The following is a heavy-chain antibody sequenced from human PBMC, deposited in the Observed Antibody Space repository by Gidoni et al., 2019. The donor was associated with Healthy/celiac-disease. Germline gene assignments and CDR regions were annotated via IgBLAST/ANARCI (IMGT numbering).Heavy chain of an antibody. J-gene: IGHJ1*01. V-gene: IGHV4-61*02. CDR2: IYTSGST. Sequence: QVQLQESGPGLVKPSQTLSLTCTFSGGSISTGSYYWSWIRQPAGKGLEWIGRIYTSGSTNYNPSLKSRVTISVDTSKNQFSLKLSSVTAADTAVYYCAREAMVRGVIGSAEYFQHWGQGTLVTVSS. CDR3: AREAMVRGVIGSAEYFQH. CDR1: GGSISTGSYY. D-gene: IGHD3-10*01.